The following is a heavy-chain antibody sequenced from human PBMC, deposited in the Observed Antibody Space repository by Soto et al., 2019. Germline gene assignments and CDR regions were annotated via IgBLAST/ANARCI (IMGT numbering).Heavy chain of an antibody. CDR1: GGSISSYY. Sequence: PSETLSLTCTVSGGSISSYYWSWIRQPPGKGLEWIGYIYYSGSTNYNPSLKSRVTTSVDTSKNQFSLKLSSVTAADTAVYYCARDQIGYSYGAFDYWGQGTLVTVSS. V-gene: IGHV4-59*01. CDR3: ARDQIGYSYGAFDY. J-gene: IGHJ4*02. CDR2: IYYSGST. D-gene: IGHD5-18*01.